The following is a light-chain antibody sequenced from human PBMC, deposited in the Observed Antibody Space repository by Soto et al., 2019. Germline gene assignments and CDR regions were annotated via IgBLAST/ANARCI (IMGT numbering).Light chain of an antibody. Sequence: EIVMTQSPATLSVSPGERATLSCRASQSVSSNLAWYQQKPGQAPRLLIYGASTRATGIPARFSGSGSGTEFTLTISSLQSEDFAVYYCQQYNNWPPMYTVGQGPSWRSN. CDR1: QSVSSN. CDR3: QQYNNWPPMYT. V-gene: IGKV3-15*01. CDR2: GAS. J-gene: IGKJ2*01.